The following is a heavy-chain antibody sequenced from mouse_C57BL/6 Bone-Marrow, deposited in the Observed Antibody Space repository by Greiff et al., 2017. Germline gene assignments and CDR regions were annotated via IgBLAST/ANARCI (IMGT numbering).Heavy chain of an antibody. CDR1: GYTFTGYW. CDR2: ILPGSGST. V-gene: IGHV1-9*01. CDR3: ASTTVVEENFDY. J-gene: IGHJ2*01. D-gene: IGHD1-1*01. Sequence: VMLVESGAELMKPGASVKLSCKATGYTFTGYWIEWVKQRPGHGLEWIGEILPGSGSTNYNEKFKGQATFTADTSSNTDYMQLSSLTTEDTAIDYCASTTVVEENFDYWGQGTTLTVSS.